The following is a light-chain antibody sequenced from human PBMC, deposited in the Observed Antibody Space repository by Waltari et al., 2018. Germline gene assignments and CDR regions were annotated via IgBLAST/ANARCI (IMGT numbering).Light chain of an antibody. CDR3: QQYDISPLT. J-gene: IGKJ4*01. CDR2: GAS. CDR1: QTVRTTY. Sequence: EIVLTQSPGTLSLSPGERATLSCSASQTVRTTYLAWYQQKPGQAPTLLIYGASSRAPGIPDRCSGSGSGTDFSLTISSLEPEDFAVYYCQQYDISPLTFGGGTKVEIK. V-gene: IGKV3-20*01.